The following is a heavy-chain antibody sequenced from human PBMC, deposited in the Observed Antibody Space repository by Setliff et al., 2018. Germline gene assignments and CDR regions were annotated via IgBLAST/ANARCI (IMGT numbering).Heavy chain of an antibody. V-gene: IGHV1-18*01. J-gene: IGHJ5*02. Sequence: GASVKVSCKASGYTFTSYGISWVRQAPGQGLEWMGWISAYNGNTNYAQKLQGRVTMTTXXXTSTAYXXXXXXXXXXXAVYXCARGSYRTSNWFDPWGQGTLVTVSS. D-gene: IGHD2-8*01. CDR2: ISAYNGNT. CDR1: GYTFTSYG. CDR3: ARGSYRTSNWFDP.